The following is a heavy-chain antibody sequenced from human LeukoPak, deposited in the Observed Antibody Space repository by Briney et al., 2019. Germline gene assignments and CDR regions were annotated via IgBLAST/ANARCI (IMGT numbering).Heavy chain of an antibody. V-gene: IGHV3-49*04. CDR1: GFTFSSYA. CDR3: TREVYSSSSWEAFDI. J-gene: IGHJ3*02. D-gene: IGHD6-6*01. Sequence: GGSLRLSCAASGFTFSSYAMIWVRQAPGKGLEWVGFIRSKAYGGTTEYAASVKGRFTISRDDSKSIAYLQMNSLKTEDTAVYYCTREVYSSSSWEAFDIWGQGTMVTVSS. CDR2: IRSKAYGGTT.